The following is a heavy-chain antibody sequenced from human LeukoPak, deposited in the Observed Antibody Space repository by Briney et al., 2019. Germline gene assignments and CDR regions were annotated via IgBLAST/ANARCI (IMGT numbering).Heavy chain of an antibody. V-gene: IGHV4-30-2*01. J-gene: IGHJ4*02. CDR2: IYHSGST. D-gene: IGHD3-22*01. CDR3: ARGGYDSHFSDFDY. Sequence: SETLSLTCTVSGGSISSGGYYWSWIRQPPGKGLEWIGYIYHSGSTYYNPSLKSRVTISVDRSKNQFSLKLSSVTAADTAVYYCARGGYDSHFSDFDYWGQGTLVTVSS. CDR1: GGSISSGGYY.